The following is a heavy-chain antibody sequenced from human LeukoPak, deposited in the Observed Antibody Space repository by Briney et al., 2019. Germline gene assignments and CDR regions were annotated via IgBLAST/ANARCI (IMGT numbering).Heavy chain of an antibody. V-gene: IGHV1-2*02. Sequence: ASVKVSCKASGYTFTSYYMHWVRQAPGQGLEWMGWINPNSGGTNYAQKFQGRVTMTRDTSISTAYMELSRLRSDDTAVYYCARERDYYDSSGYYGYWGQGTLVTVSS. D-gene: IGHD3-22*01. CDR2: INPNSGGT. J-gene: IGHJ4*02. CDR3: ARERDYYDSSGYYGY. CDR1: GYTFTSYY.